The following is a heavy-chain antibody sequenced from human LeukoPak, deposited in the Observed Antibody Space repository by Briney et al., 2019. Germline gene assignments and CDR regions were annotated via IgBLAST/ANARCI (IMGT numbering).Heavy chain of an antibody. V-gene: IGHV3-30*04. CDR3: ARGGHGQHWLIPYPINWFFDL. Sequence: GGSLRLSCAASGFTFSSYAIHWVRQAPGKGLERVAFISYDGSNKYYADSVKGRFTISRDNSKNTDHLQMNSLRPEDTAVYYCARGGHGQHWLIPYPINWFFDLWGRGTLVTVSS. CDR2: ISYDGSNK. CDR1: GFTFSSYA. J-gene: IGHJ2*01. D-gene: IGHD6-19*01.